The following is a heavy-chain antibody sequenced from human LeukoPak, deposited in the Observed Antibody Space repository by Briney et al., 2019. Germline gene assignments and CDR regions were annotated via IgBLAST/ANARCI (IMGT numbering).Heavy chain of an antibody. CDR3: ARCADFWSGYHPNYYYYYYMDV. V-gene: IGHV4-61*02. Sequence: SETLSLTCTVSGGSISSGLYYWSWIRQPAGKGLEWIGRIYTSGSTNYNPSLKSRVTMSVDTSKNQFSLKLSSVTAADTAVYYCARCADFWSGYHPNYYYYYYMDVWGKGTTVTVSS. D-gene: IGHD3-3*01. CDR1: GGSISSGLYY. J-gene: IGHJ6*03. CDR2: IYTSGST.